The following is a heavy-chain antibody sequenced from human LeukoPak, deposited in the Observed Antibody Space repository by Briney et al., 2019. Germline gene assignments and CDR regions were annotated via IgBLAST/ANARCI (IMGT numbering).Heavy chain of an antibody. V-gene: IGHV5-51*01. CDR1: GYSFTSYW. Sequence: GESLKISCKGSGYSFTSYWIGWVRQMPGKGLEWMGIIYPGDSDTRYSPSFQGQVTISADKSISTAYLQWSSLKASDTAMYYCARGGAPGIAAAGPGRGYYFDYWGQGTLVTVSS. D-gene: IGHD6-13*01. CDR2: IYPGDSDT. J-gene: IGHJ4*02. CDR3: ARGGAPGIAAAGPGRGYYFDY.